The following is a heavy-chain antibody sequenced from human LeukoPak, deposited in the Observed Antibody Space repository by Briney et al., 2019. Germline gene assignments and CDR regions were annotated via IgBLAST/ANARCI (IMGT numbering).Heavy chain of an antibody. D-gene: IGHD3-3*01. CDR3: ARVRHDFWSPGVPEGVWFDP. Sequence: SETLSLTCTVSGGSISSGDYYWSWIRQPPGKGLEWIGYIYYSGSTYYNPSLKSRVTISVDTSKNQFSLKLSSVTAADTAVYYCARVRHDFWSPGVPEGVWFDPWGQGTLVTVSS. CDR2: IYYSGST. V-gene: IGHV4-30-4*02. CDR1: GGSISSGDYY. J-gene: IGHJ5*02.